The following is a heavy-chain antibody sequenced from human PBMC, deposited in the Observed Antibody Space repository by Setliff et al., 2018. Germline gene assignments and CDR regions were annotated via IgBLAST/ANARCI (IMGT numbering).Heavy chain of an antibody. J-gene: IGHJ4*02. D-gene: IGHD3-10*01. CDR1: GASVRSHY. CDR2: IFYSGDT. CDR3: VRDRTYYGSGTYTRWFDY. Sequence: SETLSLTCTVSGASVRSHYWSWIRQPPGKGLEWIGFIFYSGDTKSNPSLKSRVTMSVDASKNQFSLKLSSVTAADTAVYYCVRDRTYYGSGTYTRWFDYWGQGTLVTVSS. V-gene: IGHV4-59*02.